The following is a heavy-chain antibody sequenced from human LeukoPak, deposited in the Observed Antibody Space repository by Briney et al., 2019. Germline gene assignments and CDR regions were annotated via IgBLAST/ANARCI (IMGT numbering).Heavy chain of an antibody. CDR2: IYTSGST. V-gene: IGHV4-61*02. CDR1: GGSISSGSYY. Sequence: SETLSLTCTVSGGSISSGSYYWSWIRQPAGKGLEWIGRIYTSGSTNYNPSLKSRVTISVDTSKNQFSLKLSSVTAADTAVYYCARTGYLDQNGFDPWGQGTLVTVSS. CDR3: ARTGYLDQNGFDP. J-gene: IGHJ5*02. D-gene: IGHD3-9*01.